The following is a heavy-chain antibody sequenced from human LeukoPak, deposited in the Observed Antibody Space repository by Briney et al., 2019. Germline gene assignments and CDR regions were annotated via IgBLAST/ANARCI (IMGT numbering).Heavy chain of an antibody. Sequence: SETLSLTCTVSSGSISSSTYYWGWIRQSPGKGLEWIGSIYYTTSTYYNPSLKSRVTISLDTSKNQFSLKLSSVTAADTAVYYCARLIVGATWDAFDIWGQGTMVTVSS. CDR1: SGSISSSTYY. D-gene: IGHD1-26*01. CDR2: IYYTTST. J-gene: IGHJ3*02. CDR3: ARLIVGATWDAFDI. V-gene: IGHV4-39*07.